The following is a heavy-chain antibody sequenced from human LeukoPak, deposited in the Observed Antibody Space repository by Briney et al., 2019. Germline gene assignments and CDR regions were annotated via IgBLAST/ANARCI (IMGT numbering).Heavy chain of an antibody. CDR2: MSTSSTTI. CDR1: GFTFSDYY. CDR3: ARTDTGSYAY. V-gene: IGHV3-11*01. J-gene: IGHJ4*02. Sequence: GGSLRLSCVASGFTFSDYYMSWIRQAPGKGLEWVSYMSTSSTTIYYADSVKGRFTVSRDNAKNSLYLQMDSLRGEDTAMYYCARTDTGSYAYWGQGTLVTVSS. D-gene: IGHD3-16*01.